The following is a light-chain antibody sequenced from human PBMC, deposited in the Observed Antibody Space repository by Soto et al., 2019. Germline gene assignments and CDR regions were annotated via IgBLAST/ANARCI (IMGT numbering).Light chain of an antibody. CDR3: QQRSNWST. J-gene: IGKJ5*01. V-gene: IGKV3-11*01. Sequence: EIVLTQSPATMTLSPGERATLSCRASQSVSSYLAWYQQKPGQAPRLLIYDASNRATGIPARFSGSGSGTDFTLTISSLEPEDFAVYYCQQRSNWSTFGQGTHWRLN. CDR1: QSVSSY. CDR2: DAS.